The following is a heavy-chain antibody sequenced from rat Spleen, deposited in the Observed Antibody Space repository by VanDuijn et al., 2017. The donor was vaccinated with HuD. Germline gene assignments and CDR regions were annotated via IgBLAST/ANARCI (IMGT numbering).Heavy chain of an antibody. CDR1: GFTFNNYW. D-gene: IGHD4-3*01. J-gene: IGHJ4*01. Sequence: EVQLVESGGGLVQPGGSLKLSCAASGFTFNNYWMSWIRQAPGKGLEWVASITNTGGSIYYPDSVKGRFTISRDNAQNTLYLQMNSLRSEDTATYYCARESDNSGYSYVMDAWGQGASVTVSS. CDR2: ITNTGGSI. V-gene: IGHV5-31*01. CDR3: ARESDNSGYSYVMDA.